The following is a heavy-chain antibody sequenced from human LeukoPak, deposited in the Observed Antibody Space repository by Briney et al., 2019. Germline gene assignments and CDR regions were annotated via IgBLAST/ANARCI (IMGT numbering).Heavy chain of an antibody. D-gene: IGHD3-3*01. CDR1: GGSISSGDYY. J-gene: IGHJ4*02. V-gene: IGHV4-30-4*08. CDR2: IYYSGST. Sequence: SQTLSLTCTVSGGSISSGDYYWSWIRQPPGKGLERIGYIYYSGSTYYNPSLKSRVTISVDTSKNQFSLKLCSVTAADTAVYYCARLHTYYDFWSGYSVDYWGQGTLVTVSS. CDR3: ARLHTYYDFWSGYSVDY.